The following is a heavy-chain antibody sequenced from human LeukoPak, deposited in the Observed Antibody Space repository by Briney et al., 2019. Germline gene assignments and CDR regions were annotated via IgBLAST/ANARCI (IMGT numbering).Heavy chain of an antibody. D-gene: IGHD6-13*01. CDR1: GGSISSSSYY. Sequence: SETLSLTCTVSGGSISSSSYYWGWIRQPPGKGLEWIGSIYYSGSTYYNPSLKSRVTISVDTSKNQFSLKLSSVTAADTAVYYCARPHTNSWYYNYWGQGTLVTVSS. J-gene: IGHJ4*02. CDR3: ARPHTNSWYYNY. CDR2: IYYSGST. V-gene: IGHV4-39*01.